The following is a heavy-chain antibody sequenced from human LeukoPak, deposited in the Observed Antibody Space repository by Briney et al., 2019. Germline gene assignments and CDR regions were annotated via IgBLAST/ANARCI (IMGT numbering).Heavy chain of an antibody. D-gene: IGHD6-19*01. J-gene: IGHJ5*02. V-gene: IGHV4-39*01. Sequence: SETLSLTRTVSGGSISSSSYYWGWIRQPPGKGLEWIGSIYYSGSTYYNPSLKSRVAISVDTSKNQFSLKLSSVTAADTAVYYCARRAVAAGFDPWGQGTLVTVPS. CDR3: ARRAVAAGFDP. CDR2: IYYSGST. CDR1: GGSISSSSYY.